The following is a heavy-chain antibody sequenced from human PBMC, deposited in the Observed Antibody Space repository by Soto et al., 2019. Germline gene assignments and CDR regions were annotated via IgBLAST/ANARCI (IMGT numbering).Heavy chain of an antibody. D-gene: IGHD6-6*01. J-gene: IGHJ4*02. CDR3: ATAIEYSSSSGGMIGY. V-gene: IGHV4-59*06. CDR1: GGSISSYY. CDR2: IYCSGST. Sequence: SETLSLTCTVSGGSISSYYWSWIRQPPGKGLEWIGYIYCSGSTYYNPSLKSRVTIAVDTSKNQFSLKLSSVTAADTAVYYCATAIEYSSSSGGMIGYWGQGTLVTVSS.